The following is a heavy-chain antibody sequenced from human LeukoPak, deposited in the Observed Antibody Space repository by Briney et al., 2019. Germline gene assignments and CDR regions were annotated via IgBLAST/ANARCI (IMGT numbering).Heavy chain of an antibody. CDR3: ARKSRDGYNNWYFDL. J-gene: IGHJ2*01. V-gene: IGHV4-30-2*01. CDR1: GGSISSGGYS. Sequence: PSETLSLTCTVSGGSISSGGYSWSWIRQPPGKGLEWIGYIYHSGSTYYNPSLKSRVTISVDRSKNQFSLKLSSVTAADTAVYYCARKSRDGYNNWYFDLWGRGTLVTVSS. D-gene: IGHD5-24*01. CDR2: IYHSGST.